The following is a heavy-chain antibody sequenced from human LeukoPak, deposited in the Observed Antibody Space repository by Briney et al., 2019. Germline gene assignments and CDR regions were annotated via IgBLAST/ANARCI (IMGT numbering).Heavy chain of an antibody. V-gene: IGHV3-33*08. CDR2: IWYDGSKK. D-gene: IGHD6-13*01. Sequence: GRSLRLSCAASGFTFSGYAMHWVRQAPGKGLEWVALIWYDGSKKLYTESVKGRFTISRDNSKNTVYLQMNSLRAEDTAVYYCARELTSSSWSRFYYGMDVWGQGTTVTVSS. CDR3: ARELTSSSWSRFYYGMDV. J-gene: IGHJ6*02. CDR1: GFTFSGYA.